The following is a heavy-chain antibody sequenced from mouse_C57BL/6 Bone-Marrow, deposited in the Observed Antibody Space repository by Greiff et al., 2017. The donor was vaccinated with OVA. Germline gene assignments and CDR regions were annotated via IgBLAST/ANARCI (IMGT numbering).Heavy chain of an antibody. CDR1: GYTFTDYY. D-gene: IGHD2-3*01. V-gene: IGHV1-76*01. CDR3: ARNDGYPAWFAY. J-gene: IGHJ3*01. Sequence: QVQLKQSGAELVRPGASVKLSCKASGYTFTDYYINWVKQRPGQGLEWIARIYPGSGNTYYNEKFKGKATLTAEKSSSTAYMQLSSLTSEDSAVYFCARNDGYPAWFAYWGQGTLVTVSA. CDR2: IYPGSGNT.